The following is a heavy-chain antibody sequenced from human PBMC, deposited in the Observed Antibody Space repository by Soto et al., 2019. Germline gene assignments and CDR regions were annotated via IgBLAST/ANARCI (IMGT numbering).Heavy chain of an antibody. CDR3: ARGGPYFSSTSCYDDGDYYYYGMDV. CDR2: IIPIFGTA. J-gene: IGHJ6*02. D-gene: IGHD2-2*01. CDR1: GGTFGSYA. Sequence: GASVKVSCKASGGTFGSYAISWVRQAPGQGLEWMGGIIPIFGTANYAQKFQGRVTITADESTSTAYMELSSLRSEDTAVYYCARGGPYFSSTSCYDDGDYYYYGMDVWGQGTTVTVSS. V-gene: IGHV1-69*13.